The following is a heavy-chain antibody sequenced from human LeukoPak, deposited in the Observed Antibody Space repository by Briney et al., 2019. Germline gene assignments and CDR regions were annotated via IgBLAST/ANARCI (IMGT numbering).Heavy chain of an antibody. Sequence: PGGSLRLSCAASGFTFSSYYMHWVRQAPGKGLVWVSRINSDGSSTSYADSVKGRFTISRDNAKNTLYLQMNSLRAEDTAVYFCAKLLGKFRFGELIHRLPNAFDYWGQGTLVTVSS. CDR2: INSDGSST. J-gene: IGHJ4*02. D-gene: IGHD3-10*01. CDR3: AKLLGKFRFGELIHRLPNAFDY. V-gene: IGHV3-74*01. CDR1: GFTFSSYY.